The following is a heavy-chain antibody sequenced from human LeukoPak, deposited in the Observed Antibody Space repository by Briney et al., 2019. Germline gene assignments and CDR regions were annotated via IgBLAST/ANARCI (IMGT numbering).Heavy chain of an antibody. CDR1: EFAFDTYW. Sequence: GGSLRLSCAASEFAFDTYWMTWVRQAPGKGLEWVANIKQGGSEKYYVDSVKGRFTISRDNAKNLLYLQMNSLRAEDTAVYYCARERYQYSSSGGMDVWGQGTLVTVSS. CDR3: ARERYQYSSSGGMDV. V-gene: IGHV3-7*01. D-gene: IGHD6-6*01. J-gene: IGHJ4*02. CDR2: IKQGGSEK.